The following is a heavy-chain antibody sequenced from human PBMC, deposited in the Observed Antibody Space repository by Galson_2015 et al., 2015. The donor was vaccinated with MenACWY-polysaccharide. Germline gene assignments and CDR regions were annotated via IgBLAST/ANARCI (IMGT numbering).Heavy chain of an antibody. CDR3: TRISGQGPFDS. V-gene: IGHV3-49*04. J-gene: IGHJ4*02. CDR1: GFTFGDYA. Sequence: SLRLSCAASGFTFGDYAMSWVRQAPGKGLEWVGFIRSKAYGGTTENAASVKGRFTISRDDSKSIAYLQMNSLKTEDTAVYYCTRISGQGPFDSWGQGTLVTVSS. D-gene: IGHD6-25*01. CDR2: IRSKAYGGTT.